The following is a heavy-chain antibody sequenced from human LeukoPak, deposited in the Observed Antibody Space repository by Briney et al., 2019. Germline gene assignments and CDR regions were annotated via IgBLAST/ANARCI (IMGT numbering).Heavy chain of an antibody. CDR2: ISSSSSYI. D-gene: IGHD1-26*01. CDR1: GFTFSSYG. Sequence: GRSLRLSCAASGFTFSSYGMHWVRQAPGKGLEWVSSISSSSSYIYYADSVKGRFTISRDNAKNSLYLQMNSLRAEDTAVYYCARSGSYAEAFDIWGQGTMVTVSS. CDR3: ARSGSYAEAFDI. J-gene: IGHJ3*02. V-gene: IGHV3-21*01.